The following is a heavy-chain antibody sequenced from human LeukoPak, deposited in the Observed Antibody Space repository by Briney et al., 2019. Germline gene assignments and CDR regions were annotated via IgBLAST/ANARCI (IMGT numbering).Heavy chain of an antibody. V-gene: IGHV1-46*01. D-gene: IGHD2-15*01. CDR3: ARDGRNCSGGSCYALHFDY. CDR1: GYTFTSYY. J-gene: IGHJ4*02. Sequence: GASVKVSCKASGYTFTSYYMHWVRQAPGQGLEWMGIINPSGGSTSYAQKFQGRVTMTRDTSTSTVYMELSSLRSEDTAVYYCARDGRNCSGGSCYALHFDYWGQGTLVTVSS. CDR2: INPSGGST.